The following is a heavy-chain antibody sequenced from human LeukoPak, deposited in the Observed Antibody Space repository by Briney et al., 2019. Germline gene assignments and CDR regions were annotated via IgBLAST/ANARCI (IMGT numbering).Heavy chain of an antibody. CDR1: GFTFSSYW. CDR3: AKIGYDSSGYYPNFDY. D-gene: IGHD3-22*01. V-gene: IGHV3-7*01. Sequence: GGSLRLSCAASGFTFSSYWMSWVRQAPGKGLEWVANIKQDGSEKYYVDSVKGRFTISRDNAKNSLYLQMNSLRAEDTAVYYCAKIGYDSSGYYPNFDYWGQGTLVTVSS. CDR2: IKQDGSEK. J-gene: IGHJ4*02.